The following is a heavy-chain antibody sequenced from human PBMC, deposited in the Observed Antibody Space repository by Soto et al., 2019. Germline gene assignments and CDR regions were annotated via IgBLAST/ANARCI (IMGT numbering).Heavy chain of an antibody. Sequence: QVQLVQSGAEAKKPGSSVKVSCKASGGTFSSYAISWVRQAPGQGLERMGAIIPIFGTAHYAQKFKCRVTITADETPSTSYMELSSLRSKDTAVYFCATLPRRDGYKRKTLMFDYWGQGTLLTVSS. D-gene: IGHD5-12*01. CDR2: IIPIFGTA. V-gene: IGHV1-69*12. CDR3: ATLPRRDGYKRKTLMFDY. CDR1: GGTFSSYA. J-gene: IGHJ4*02.